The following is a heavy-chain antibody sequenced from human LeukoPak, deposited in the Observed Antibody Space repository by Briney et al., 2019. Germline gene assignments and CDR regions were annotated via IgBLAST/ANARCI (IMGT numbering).Heavy chain of an antibody. CDR1: GFTFSSRDW. V-gene: IGHV3-23*01. J-gene: IGHJ4*02. CDR2: ISGSGGST. D-gene: IGHD3-22*01. CDR3: AKGRDIYLVVMHYFDY. Sequence: PGGSLRLSCVASGFTFSSRDWMSWVRQAPGKGLEWVSAISGSGGSTYYADSVKGRFTISRDNSKNTLYLQMNSLRAEDTAVYYCAKGRDIYLVVMHYFDYWGQGTLVTVSS.